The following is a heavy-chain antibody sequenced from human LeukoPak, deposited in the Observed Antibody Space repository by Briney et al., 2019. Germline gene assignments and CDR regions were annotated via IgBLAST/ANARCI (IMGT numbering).Heavy chain of an antibody. CDR1: GYTFTSYD. D-gene: IGHD3-10*01. J-gene: IGHJ4*02. Sequence: ASVKVSCKASGYTFTSYDINWVRQATEQGLEWMGWMNPNSGNTGYAQKFQGRVTMTRNTSISTAYMELSSLRSEDTAVYYCARTNVLLWFGELSPLDYWGQGTLVTVSS. CDR2: MNPNSGNT. CDR3: ARTNVLLWFGELSPLDY. V-gene: IGHV1-8*01.